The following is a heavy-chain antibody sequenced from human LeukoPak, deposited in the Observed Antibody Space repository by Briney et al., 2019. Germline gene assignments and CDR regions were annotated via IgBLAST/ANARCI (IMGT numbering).Heavy chain of an antibody. J-gene: IGHJ4*02. CDR3: ARAQGYGGNAFRNAYFDY. V-gene: IGHV3-66*01. D-gene: IGHD4-23*01. CDR2: IYSGGST. Sequence: GGSLRLSCAASGFTVSSNYMSWVRQAPGKGLEWVSVIYSGGSTYYADSVKGRFTISRDNSKNTLYLQMNSLRAEDTAVYYCARAQGYGGNAFRNAYFDYWGQGTLVTVSS. CDR1: GFTVSSNY.